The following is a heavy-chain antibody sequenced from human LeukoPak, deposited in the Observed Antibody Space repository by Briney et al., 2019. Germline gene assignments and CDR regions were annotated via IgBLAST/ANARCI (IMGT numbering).Heavy chain of an antibody. J-gene: IGHJ4*02. CDR1: GFTFSSYG. Sequence: GGSLRLSCAASGFTFSSYGMNWVRQAPGKGLEWVSSISSSSSYIYYADSVKGRFTISRDNAKNSLYLQMNSLRAEDTAVYYCARDNTDFWSGYLSSFDYWGQGTLVTVSS. D-gene: IGHD3-3*01. CDR3: ARDNTDFWSGYLSSFDY. CDR2: ISSSSSYI. V-gene: IGHV3-21*01.